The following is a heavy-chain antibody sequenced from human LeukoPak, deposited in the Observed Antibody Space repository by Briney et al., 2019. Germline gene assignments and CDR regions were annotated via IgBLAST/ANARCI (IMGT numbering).Heavy chain of an antibody. CDR3: ARGFEYYDYVWGSYRRLSSYYFDY. CDR1: GGSISSYY. CDR2: IYYSGTT. Sequence: SETLSLTCTVSGGSISSYYWSWIRQPPGKGLEWIGYIYYSGTTNCNPSLKSRVTISLDTSKNQFSLKLSSVTAADTAVYYCARGFEYYDYVWGSYRRLSSYYFDYWGQGTLVTVSS. V-gene: IGHV4-59*12. J-gene: IGHJ4*02. D-gene: IGHD3-16*02.